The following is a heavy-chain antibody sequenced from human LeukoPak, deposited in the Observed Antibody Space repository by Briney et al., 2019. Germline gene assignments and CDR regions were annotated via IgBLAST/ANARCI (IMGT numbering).Heavy chain of an antibody. J-gene: IGHJ4*02. CDR3: ARYQEGNSSGYYLGY. D-gene: IGHD3-22*01. V-gene: IGHV1-69*13. CDR1: GGTFSSYA. CDR2: IIPIFGTA. Sequence: GAPVKVSCKASGGTFSSYAISWVRQAPGQGLEWMGGIIPIFGTANYAQKFQGRVTITADESTSTAYMELSSLRSEDTAVYYCARYQEGNSSGYYLGYWGQGTLVTVSS.